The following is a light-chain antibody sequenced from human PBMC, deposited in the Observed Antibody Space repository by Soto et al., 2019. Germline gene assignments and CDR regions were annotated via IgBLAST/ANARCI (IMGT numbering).Light chain of an antibody. CDR1: QSVSSN. CDR2: GAS. Sequence: EIVMTQSPATLSVSPGERATLSCRASQSVSSNLAWYQQKPGQAPRLLIYGASTRATGIPARFGGSGSGTEFMLTISSLQSEDFAVYYCQQYHKWPLTFGGGTKVEI. CDR3: QQYHKWPLT. V-gene: IGKV3-15*01. J-gene: IGKJ4*01.